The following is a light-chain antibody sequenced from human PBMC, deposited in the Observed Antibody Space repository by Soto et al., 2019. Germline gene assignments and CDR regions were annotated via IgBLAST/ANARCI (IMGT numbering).Light chain of an antibody. CDR3: QHYHAQSIT. Sequence: DILLIQSPATLSASVGDRITITCRASENIFKFLAWYQQRSGSAPNLLIYPASDLEKGVPSRFSGSGSGTEFPLTIDNLQPNDSATYFCQHYHAQSITFGGGTQVDVK. CDR1: ENIFKF. V-gene: IGKV1-5*01. CDR2: PAS. J-gene: IGKJ4*01.